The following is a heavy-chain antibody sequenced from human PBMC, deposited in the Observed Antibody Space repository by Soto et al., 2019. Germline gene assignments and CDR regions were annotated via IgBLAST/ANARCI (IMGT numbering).Heavy chain of an antibody. Sequence: QVQLVQSGAEMKRPGSSVKVSCQASGSTFSSYTVSWVRQAPGQGLEWMGRIIPVLGVTNYAQKFKGRVTTTADKSKTTAYMELSRLRSGDTAVYYCARRRYCGADCYSKYYYGMDVWGQGTTVTVSS. D-gene: IGHD2-21*02. CDR3: ARRRYCGADCYSKYYYGMDV. CDR1: GSTFSSYT. CDR2: IIPVLGVT. V-gene: IGHV1-69*02. J-gene: IGHJ6*02.